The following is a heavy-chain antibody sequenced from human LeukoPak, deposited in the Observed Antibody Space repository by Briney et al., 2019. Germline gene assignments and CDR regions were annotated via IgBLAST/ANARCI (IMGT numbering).Heavy chain of an antibody. CDR3: AKAPVTTCRGAYCYPFDY. CDR2: ISDSGNT. J-gene: IGHJ4*02. D-gene: IGHD2-21*01. CDR1: GFTFSSYA. V-gene: IGHV3-23*01. Sequence: GGSLRLSCAASGFTFSSYAMSWVRQAPGKGLEWVSAISDSGNTYHADSVKGRFTISRDSSKNTLFVQMNRLRPEDAAVYYCAKAPVTTCRGAYCYPFDYWGQGTLVTVSS.